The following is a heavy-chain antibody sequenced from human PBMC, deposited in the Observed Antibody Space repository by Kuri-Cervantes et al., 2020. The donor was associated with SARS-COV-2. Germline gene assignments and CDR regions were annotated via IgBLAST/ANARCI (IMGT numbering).Heavy chain of an antibody. CDR1: GGSFSGYY. J-gene: IGHJ6*03. CDR2: INHSGST. V-gene: IGHV4-34*01. D-gene: IGHD6-13*01. CDR3: AREIYSSSRYDAYYYMDV. Sequence: GSLRLSCAVYGGSFSGYYWSWIRQPPGKGLEWIGEINHSGSTNYNPSLKSRVTISVDTSKNQFSLKLSSVTAADTAVYYCAREIYSSSRYDAYYYMDVWGKGTTVTVSS.